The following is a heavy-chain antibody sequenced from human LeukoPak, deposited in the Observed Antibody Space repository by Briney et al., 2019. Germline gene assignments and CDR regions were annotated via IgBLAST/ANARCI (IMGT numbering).Heavy chain of an antibody. CDR2: SYYSGST. Sequence: SETLSLSCTVSGGSISSYYWSWIRQPPGKGLEWIGYSYYSGSTNYNPSLKSRVTISVDTSKNQFSLKLSSVTAADTAVYYCGRSVEGYCSGGSCYSYYYYMDVWGKGTTVTVSS. J-gene: IGHJ6*03. D-gene: IGHD2-15*01. CDR1: GGSISSYY. V-gene: IGHV4-59*01. CDR3: GRSVEGYCSGGSCYSYYYYMDV.